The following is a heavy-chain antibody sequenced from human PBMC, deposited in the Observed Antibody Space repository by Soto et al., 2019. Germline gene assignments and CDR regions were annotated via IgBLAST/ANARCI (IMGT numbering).Heavy chain of an antibody. J-gene: IGHJ5*02. D-gene: IGHD3-16*01. Sequence: SETLSLTCTVSGGSVSNDNFYWSWIRQPPGKGLEWIGYVHSSGITNYNPSLKRRVTISVDTSRNQFSLRLSSVTAADTAVYYCARGLTMGQLPSHFDHWGQGTMVTVYS. CDR2: VHSSGIT. V-gene: IGHV4-61*01. CDR3: ARGLTMGQLPSHFDH. CDR1: GGSVSNDNFY.